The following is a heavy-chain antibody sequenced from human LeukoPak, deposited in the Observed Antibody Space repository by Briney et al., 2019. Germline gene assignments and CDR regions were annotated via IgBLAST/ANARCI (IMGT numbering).Heavy chain of an antibody. CDR3: ARERAGDVDY. J-gene: IGHJ4*02. Sequence: GGFLRLSCAASGFNFGVVAMDWIRQAPGKGLEWVGFIRHREYGGTAEYAASVNGRFAISRDDSKSIVYLQMNDLRTEDTGVYYCARERAGDVDYWGLGTLVTVSS. CDR2: IRHREYGGTA. V-gene: IGHV3-49*03. CDR1: GFNFGVVA.